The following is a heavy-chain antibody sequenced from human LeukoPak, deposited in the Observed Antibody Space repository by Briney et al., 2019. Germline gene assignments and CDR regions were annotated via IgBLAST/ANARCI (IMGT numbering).Heavy chain of an antibody. Sequence: PSETLSLTCAVYGGSFSGYYWSWIRQPPGKGLEWIGEINHSGSTNYNPSLKSRVTISVDTSKNQFSLKLSSVTAADTAVYHCARVSADRYPDYWGQGTLVTVSS. J-gene: IGHJ4*02. D-gene: IGHD3-16*02. CDR3: ARVSADRYPDY. V-gene: IGHV4-34*01. CDR2: INHSGST. CDR1: GGSFSGYY.